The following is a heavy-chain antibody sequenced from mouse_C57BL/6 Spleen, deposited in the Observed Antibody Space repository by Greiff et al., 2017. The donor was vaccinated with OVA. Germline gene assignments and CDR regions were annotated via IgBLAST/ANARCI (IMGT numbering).Heavy chain of an antibody. CDR2: IDPSDSET. D-gene: IGHD2-1*01. J-gene: IGHJ4*01. Sequence: QVQLQQPGAELVRPGSSVKLSCKASGYTFTSYWMHWVKQRPIQGLEWIGNIDPSDSETHYNQKFKDKATLTVDKSSSTAYMQLSSLTSEDSAVYYCLFYYGNRYYAMDDWGQGTSVTVSS. V-gene: IGHV1-52*01. CDR1: GYTFTSYW. CDR3: LFYYGNRYYAMDD.